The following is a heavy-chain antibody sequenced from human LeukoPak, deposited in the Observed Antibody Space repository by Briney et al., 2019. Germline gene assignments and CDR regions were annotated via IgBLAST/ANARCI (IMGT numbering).Heavy chain of an antibody. D-gene: IGHD4-17*01. V-gene: IGHV1-69*04. CDR2: IIPILGIA. Sequence: SVKVSCKASGGTFSSYAISWVRQAPGQGLEWMGRIIPILGIANYAQKFQGRVPITADKSTSTAYMELSSLRSEDTAVYYCARESQSGDYGLDDNAFDIWGQGTMVTVSS. CDR1: GGTFSSYA. J-gene: IGHJ3*02. CDR3: ARESQSGDYGLDDNAFDI.